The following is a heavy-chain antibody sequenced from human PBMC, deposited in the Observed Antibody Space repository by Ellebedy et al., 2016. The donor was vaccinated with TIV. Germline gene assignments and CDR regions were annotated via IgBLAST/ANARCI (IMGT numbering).Heavy chain of an antibody. CDR1: GFSFRSYW. J-gene: IGHJ5*02. D-gene: IGHD3-16*01. CDR2: IYQDGSFR. CDR3: ARRGSYGDYAVQVNSWLDR. V-gene: IGHV3-7*01. Sequence: PGGSLRLSCAAPGFSFRSYWMSWVRQAPGKGLEWVANIYQDGSFRYYVDSVKGRFTISSDHANNALFLQMNSLRAEEPALYYCARRGSYGDYAVQVNSWLDRWGRGTLVTVSS.